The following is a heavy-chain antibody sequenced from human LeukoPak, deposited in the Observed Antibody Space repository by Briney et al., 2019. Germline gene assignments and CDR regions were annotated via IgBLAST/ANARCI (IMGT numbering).Heavy chain of an antibody. D-gene: IGHD1-26*01. CDR3: ARDRWGRGPGRRNWYFDL. J-gene: IGHJ2*01. CDR2: IYTSGST. Sequence: SETLSLTCTVSGGSISSYYWSWIRQPPGKGLEWISRIYTSGSTNYTPSLKSRVTMSVDTSKNKFSLKLSSVTAADTAVYYCARDRWGRGPGRRNWYFDLWGRGTLVTVSS. CDR1: GGSISSYY. V-gene: IGHV4-4*07.